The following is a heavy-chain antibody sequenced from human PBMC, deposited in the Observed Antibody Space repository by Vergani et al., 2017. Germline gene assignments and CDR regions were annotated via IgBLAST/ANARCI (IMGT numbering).Heavy chain of an antibody. Sequence: EVQLLESGGRLVQPGGSLRLSCVASGFIFRDFALSWVRQAPGKGLEWVGIIRSKNYGGTTEYAASVKGRFTISRDESKNIAYLQMNSLRIEDTAVYYCTRNSSVVTPNFYYYYGLDVWGQGTTVTVSS. J-gene: IGHJ6*02. D-gene: IGHD2-21*02. CDR3: TRNSSVVTPNFYYYYGLDV. V-gene: IGHV3-49*04. CDR1: GFIFRDFA. CDR2: IRSKNYGGTT.